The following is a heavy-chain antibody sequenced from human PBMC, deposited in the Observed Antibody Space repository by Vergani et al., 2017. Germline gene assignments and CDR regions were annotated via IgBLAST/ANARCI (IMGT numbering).Heavy chain of an antibody. CDR1: GGSFSGYY. CDR3: ARGLSVVAAAGTVRARRPKNWFDP. V-gene: IGHV4-34*01. Sequence: QVQLQQWGAGLLKPSEPLSLTCAVYGGSFSGYYWSWIRQPPGKGLEWIGEINHSGSTNYNPSLKSRVTISVDTSKNQFSLKLSSVTAADTAVYYCARGLSVVAAAGTVRARRPKNWFDPWGQGTLVTVSS. CDR2: INHSGST. D-gene: IGHD6-13*01. J-gene: IGHJ5*02.